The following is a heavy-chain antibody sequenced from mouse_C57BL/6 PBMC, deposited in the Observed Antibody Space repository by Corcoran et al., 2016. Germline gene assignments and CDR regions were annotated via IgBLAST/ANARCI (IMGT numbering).Heavy chain of an antibody. CDR3: ARGGLCSYWYFDV. CDR1: GYTFTDYN. D-gene: IGHD3-3*01. CDR2: INPNNGGT. J-gene: IGHJ1*03. Sequence: EVQLQQSGPELVKPGASVKIPCKASGYTFTDYNMDWVKQSHGKSLEWIGDINPNNGGTSYNQKFKGKATLTVNKSSSTAYMELRSLTSEDSAVYYCARGGLCSYWYFDVWAQGPRSPSPQ. V-gene: IGHV1-18*01.